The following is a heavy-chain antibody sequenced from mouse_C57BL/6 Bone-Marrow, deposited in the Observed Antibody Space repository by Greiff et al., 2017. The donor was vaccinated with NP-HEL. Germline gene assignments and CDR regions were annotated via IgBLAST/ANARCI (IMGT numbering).Heavy chain of an antibody. V-gene: IGHV1-76*01. CDR2: IYPGSGNT. CDR3: ARGYGPFAY. Sequence: VQLQQPGTELVKPGASVKLSCKASGYTFTSYWMHWVKQRPGQGLEWIARIYPGSGNTYYNEKFKGKATLTAEKSSSTAYMQLSSLTSEDSAVYFCARGYGPFAYWGQGTLVTVSA. CDR1: GYTFTSYW. J-gene: IGHJ3*01. D-gene: IGHD1-1*02.